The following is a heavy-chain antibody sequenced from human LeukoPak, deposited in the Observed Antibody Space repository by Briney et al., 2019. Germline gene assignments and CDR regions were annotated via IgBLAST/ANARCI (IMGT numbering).Heavy chain of an antibody. D-gene: IGHD3-3*01. CDR1: GGSVSSGSYY. CDR3: AREEIFGVVIGIDY. Sequence: SETLSLTCTVSGGSVSSGSYYWSWIRQPPGKGLEWIGYIYYSGSTNYNPSLKSRVTISVDTSKNQFSLKLSSVTAADTAVYYCAREEIFGVVIGIDYWGQGTLVTVSS. V-gene: IGHV4-61*01. CDR2: IYYSGST. J-gene: IGHJ4*02.